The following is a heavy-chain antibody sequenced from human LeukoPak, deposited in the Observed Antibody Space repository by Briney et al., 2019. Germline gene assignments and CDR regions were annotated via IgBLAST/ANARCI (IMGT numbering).Heavy chain of an antibody. CDR1: GASISNTY. D-gene: IGHD6-6*01. CDR3: AREGLAARRGGFDI. J-gene: IGHJ3*02. Sequence: PSETLSLTCTVSGASISNTYWSWIRQPPGKGLEWIGYIYYSGRNNYHPPLKSRVTILVDTSKNQFSLKLSSVTAADTAVYFCAREGLAARRGGFDIWGQGTVVTVSS. V-gene: IGHV4-59*01. CDR2: IYYSGRN.